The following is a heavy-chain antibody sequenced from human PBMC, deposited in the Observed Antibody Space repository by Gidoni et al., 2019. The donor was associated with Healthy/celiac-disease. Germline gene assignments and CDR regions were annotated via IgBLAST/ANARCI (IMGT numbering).Heavy chain of an antibody. Sequence: QVQLQQWGAGLLKPSETLSLTCAVYGGSFSGYYWSWIRQPPGKGLEWIGEINHSGSTNYNPSLKSRVTISVDTSKNQFSLKLSSVTAADTAVYYCAREGYYDSSGYYGFDYWGQGTLVTVSS. CDR1: GGSFSGYY. J-gene: IGHJ4*02. V-gene: IGHV4-34*01. CDR2: INHSGST. D-gene: IGHD3-22*01. CDR3: AREGYYDSSGYYGFDY.